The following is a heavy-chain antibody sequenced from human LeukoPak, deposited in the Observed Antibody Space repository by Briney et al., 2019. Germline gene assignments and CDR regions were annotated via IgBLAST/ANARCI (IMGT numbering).Heavy chain of an antibody. D-gene: IGHD3-3*01. Sequence: PGGSLRLSCAASGFTFSSYAMSWVRQAPGKGLEWVSAISGSGGSTYYADSVKGRFTISRDNSKNTLYLQMNSLRAEDTAVYYCARISVFGAGGYYGMDVWGKGTTVTVSS. CDR1: GFTFSSYA. J-gene: IGHJ6*04. CDR3: ARISVFGAGGYYGMDV. CDR2: ISGSGGST. V-gene: IGHV3-23*01.